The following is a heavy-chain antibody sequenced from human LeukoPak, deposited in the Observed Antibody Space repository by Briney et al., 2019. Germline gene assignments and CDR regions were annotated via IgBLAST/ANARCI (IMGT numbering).Heavy chain of an antibody. CDR1: GFTFGNYA. Sequence: GGSLRLSCEASGFTFGNYAIHWVRQVPGEGLEWVAIITHNGGTQYYADFVKGRFTISRDNSQSTVFLQMSSLRPEDTAVYYCARDAQSGAFSDFDYWGQGTLVTVSS. J-gene: IGHJ4*02. CDR3: ARDAQSGAFSDFDY. D-gene: IGHD1-26*01. CDR2: ITHNGGTQ. V-gene: IGHV3-30-3*01.